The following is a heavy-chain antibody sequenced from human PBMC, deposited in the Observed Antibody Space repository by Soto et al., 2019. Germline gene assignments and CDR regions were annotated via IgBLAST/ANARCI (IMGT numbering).Heavy chain of an antibody. CDR2: IYWDDDK. CDR1: GFSLSTHAVG. D-gene: IGHD6-19*01. CDR3: VHRMAVAGIDIFDF. V-gene: IGHV2-5*02. J-gene: IGHJ3*01. Sequence: QITLKESGPTLVKPTQTLTLTCTFSGFSLSTHAVGVGWIRQPPGKALEWLALIYWDDDKRYSTSLKRRLTITKDTSKNQVVLTMTNMDPVDTATYYCVHRMAVAGIDIFDFWGQGTMVTVSS.